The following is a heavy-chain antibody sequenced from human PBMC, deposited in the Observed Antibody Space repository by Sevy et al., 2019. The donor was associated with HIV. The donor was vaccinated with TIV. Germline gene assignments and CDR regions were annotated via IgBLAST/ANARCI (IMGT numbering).Heavy chain of an antibody. Sequence: GGSLRLSCAASGLTFSNYVMSWVRQAPGKGLEWLSVISGSSGTTYAAESVKGRFTISRDTSKNTVYLEMKSLRAEDTAVHYCTREDIVLGEDNYYGMDVWGQGTTVTVSS. CDR1: GLTFSNYV. CDR2: ISGSSGTT. D-gene: IGHD2-15*01. CDR3: TREDIVLGEDNYYGMDV. V-gene: IGHV3-23*01. J-gene: IGHJ6*02.